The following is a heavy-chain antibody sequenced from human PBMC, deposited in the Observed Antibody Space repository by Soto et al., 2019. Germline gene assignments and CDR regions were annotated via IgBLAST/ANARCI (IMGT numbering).Heavy chain of an antibody. D-gene: IGHD2-2*01. J-gene: IGHJ6*03. CDR1: GFTFSNAW. CDR3: TTYRLDIVVVPAAIVDYYYMDV. Sequence: GGSLRLSCAASGFTFSNAWMSWVRQAPGKGLEWVGRIKRKNDGGTTDYDAPVKGRFTISRDDSKNTQNQQMNSLKTEDTAVYYCTTYRLDIVVVPAAIVDYYYMDVWGKGTTVTVSS. V-gene: IGHV3-15*01. CDR2: IKRKNDGGTT.